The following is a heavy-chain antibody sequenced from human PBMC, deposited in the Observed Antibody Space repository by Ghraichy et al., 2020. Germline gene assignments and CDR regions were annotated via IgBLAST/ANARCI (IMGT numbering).Heavy chain of an antibody. D-gene: IGHD1-26*01. Sequence: GESLNISCTASGFTFGDYAMSWVRQAPGKGLEWVGFIRSKAYGGTTEYAASVKGRFTISRDDSKSIAYLQMNSLKTEDTAVYYCTRARGSYYEGNYYYYGMDVWGQGTTVTVSS. CDR2: IRSKAYGGTT. J-gene: IGHJ6*02. CDR1: GFTFGDYA. V-gene: IGHV3-49*04. CDR3: TRARGSYYEGNYYYYGMDV.